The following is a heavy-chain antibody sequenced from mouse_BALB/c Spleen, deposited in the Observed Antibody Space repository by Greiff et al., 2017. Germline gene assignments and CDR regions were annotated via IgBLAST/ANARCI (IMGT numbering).Heavy chain of an antibody. CDR3: ARDRGYDLYAMDY. J-gene: IGHJ4*01. Sequence: DVQLVESGGGLVKPGGSLKLSCAASGFAFSSYDMSWVRQTPEKRLEWVAYISSGVGSYTYYPDTVTGRFTISRDNAKNTLYLEMSSLRSEDTAMYYCARDRGYDLYAMDYWGQGTSVTVSS. V-gene: IGHV5-9-4*01. D-gene: IGHD2-3*01. CDR2: ISSGVGSYT. CDR1: GFAFSSYD.